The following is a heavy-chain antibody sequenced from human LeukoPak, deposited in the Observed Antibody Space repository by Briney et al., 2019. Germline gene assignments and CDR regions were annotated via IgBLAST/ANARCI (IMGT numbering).Heavy chain of an antibody. CDR1: GFTFSSYA. Sequence: GGSLRLSCAASGFTFSSYAMSWVRQAPGKWLEWVSAIRGSGGSTYYADSVKGRFTISRDNSKNTLYLQMNSLRAEGTAVYYCAKVGYGDLDYWGQGTLVTVSS. CDR3: AKVGYGDLDY. J-gene: IGHJ4*02. D-gene: IGHD4-17*01. V-gene: IGHV3-23*01. CDR2: IRGSGGST.